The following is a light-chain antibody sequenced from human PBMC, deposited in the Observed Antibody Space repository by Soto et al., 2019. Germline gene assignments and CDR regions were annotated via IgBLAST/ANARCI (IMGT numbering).Light chain of an antibody. J-gene: IGKJ5*01. V-gene: IGKV3-11*01. Sequence: EIVWTQSPATLSLSPGERATLSCRASQSVSSYLAWYQQKPGQAPRLLIYDASNRATGIPARFSGSGSGTDFTLTISSLEPEDFAVYYCQQRSNWPPKITFGQGTRLEIK. CDR2: DAS. CDR3: QQRSNWPPKIT. CDR1: QSVSSY.